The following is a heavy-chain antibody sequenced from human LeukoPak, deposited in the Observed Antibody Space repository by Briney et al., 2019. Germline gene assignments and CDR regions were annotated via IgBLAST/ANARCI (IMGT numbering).Heavy chain of an antibody. D-gene: IGHD3-3*01. V-gene: IGHV3-23*01. J-gene: IGHJ5*02. CDR3: AKDLTDFWSGYLNLESQFDP. CDR2: ISGSGGST. CDR1: GFTFSSYA. Sequence: PGGSLRLSCAASGFTFSSYAMSWVRQAPGKGLEWVSAISGSGGSTYYADSVKGRFTISRDNSKNTLYLQMNSLRAEDTAVYYCAKDLTDFWSGYLNLESQFDPWGQGTLVTVSS.